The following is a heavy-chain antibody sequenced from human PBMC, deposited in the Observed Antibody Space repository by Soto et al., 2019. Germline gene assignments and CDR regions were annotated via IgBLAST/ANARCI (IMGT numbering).Heavy chain of an antibody. V-gene: IGHV4-30-4*01. D-gene: IGHD2-8*01. J-gene: IGHJ4*02. CDR3: ARGESLYCTNGVCYDY. Sequence: SETLSLTCTVSGGSISSGDHYWSWIRQPPGKGLEWIGYIYYSGSTYYNPSLKSRVTISVDTSKNQFSLKLSSVTAADTAVYYCARGESLYCTNGVCYDYWGQGTLVTVSS. CDR2: IYYSGST. CDR1: GGSISSGDHY.